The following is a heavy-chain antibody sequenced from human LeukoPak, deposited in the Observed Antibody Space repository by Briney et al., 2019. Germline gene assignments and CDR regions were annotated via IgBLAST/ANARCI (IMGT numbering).Heavy chain of an antibody. CDR1: GGSTSSYY. Sequence: SETLSLTCTVSGGSTSSYYWSWIGRPPGKGLEGIGYIYYSGSTNYNPSLKSRVTISVDTSKNQFSLKLSSVTAADTAVYDCAGVGPITMVRGAIELGDFDYWGQGTLVTVSS. CDR2: IYYSGST. V-gene: IGHV4-59*01. D-gene: IGHD3-10*01. CDR3: AGVGPITMVRGAIELGDFDY. J-gene: IGHJ4*02.